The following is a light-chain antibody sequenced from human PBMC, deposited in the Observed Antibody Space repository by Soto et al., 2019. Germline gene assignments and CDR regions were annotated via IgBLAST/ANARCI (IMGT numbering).Light chain of an antibody. V-gene: IGKV3-11*01. Sequence: EIVLTQSPATLSLSPGERATLSCRASQSVSSYLAWYQQRPGQAPRLLIYDGSNRATGVPARFSGSGSGTDFALPISSLEPEDFALYYCQHRRDWPWTFGQGTKVEVK. CDR3: QHRRDWPWT. CDR1: QSVSSY. CDR2: DGS. J-gene: IGKJ1*01.